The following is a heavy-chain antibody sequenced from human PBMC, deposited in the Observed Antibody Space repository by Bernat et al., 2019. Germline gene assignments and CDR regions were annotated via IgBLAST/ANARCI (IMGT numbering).Heavy chain of an antibody. Sequence: QVQLVQSGAVVKKPGSSVKVSCKASGGTFSSYAISWVRQAPGQGLEWMGGIIPIVGTANYAQQFQGRVTITADKSTSTAYMELSSLRSEDTAVYYCARFTMSEGMDAFDIWGQGTMVTVSS. V-gene: IGHV1-69*06. CDR1: GGTFSSYA. D-gene: IGHD3-22*01. CDR3: ARFTMSEGMDAFDI. CDR2: IIPIVGTA. J-gene: IGHJ3*02.